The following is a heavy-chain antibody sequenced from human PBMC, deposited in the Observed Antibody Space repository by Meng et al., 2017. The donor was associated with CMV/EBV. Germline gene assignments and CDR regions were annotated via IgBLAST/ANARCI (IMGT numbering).Heavy chain of an antibody. J-gene: IGHJ4*02. D-gene: IGHD1-26*01. CDR2: INPSGGST. Sequence: QGQLVKAGAQGKTPGASVKVSCKAVGYNFTSYEMHWVRQAPGQGLEWMGIINPSGGSTSYAQKFQGRVTMTRDTSTSTVYMELSSLRSEDTAVYYCARESGSVGDYWGQGTLVTVSS. CDR1: GYNFTSYE. CDR3: ARESGSVGDY. V-gene: IGHV1-46*01.